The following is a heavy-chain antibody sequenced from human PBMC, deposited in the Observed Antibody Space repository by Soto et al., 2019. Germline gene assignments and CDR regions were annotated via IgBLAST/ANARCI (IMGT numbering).Heavy chain of an antibody. V-gene: IGHV3-21*01. D-gene: IGHD6-13*01. CDR1: GFTFSSYG. J-gene: IGHJ4*02. CDR3: ARVFGIAAAQIAY. CDR2: ISSSSSYI. Sequence: GSLRRSCAASGFTFSSYGMHWVRQAPGKGLEWVSSISSSSSYIYYADSVKGRFTISRDNAKNSLYLQMNSLRAEDTAVYYCARVFGIAAAQIAYWGQGTLVTVSS.